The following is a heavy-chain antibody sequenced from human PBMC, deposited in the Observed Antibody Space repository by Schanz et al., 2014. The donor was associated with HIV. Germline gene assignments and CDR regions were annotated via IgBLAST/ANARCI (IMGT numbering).Heavy chain of an antibody. Sequence: QVQLVQSEAEVKKPGASVKVSCKTSGYTFTGYYMHWVRQAPGQGLEWMGWINPNSGGTNYAQKFQGRVTMTRDTSISTAYMELSRLRSDDTAVYYCARRRGWGSYRYFPYGLDVWGQGTTVTVSS. CDR3: ARRRGWGSYRYFPYGLDV. CDR1: GYTFTGYY. D-gene: IGHD3-16*02. J-gene: IGHJ6*02. V-gene: IGHV1-2*02. CDR2: INPNSGGT.